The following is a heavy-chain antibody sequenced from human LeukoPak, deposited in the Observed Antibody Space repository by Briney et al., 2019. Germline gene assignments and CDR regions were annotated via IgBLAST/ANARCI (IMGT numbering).Heavy chain of an antibody. Sequence: GASVKVSCKASGYTFTSYGISWVRQAPGQGLEWMGWISAYNGNTNYAQKLQGRVTMTTDTSTSTAYMELRSLRSDDTAVYYCARDARGYCSSTSCYTTGPWGQGTLVTVSS. J-gene: IGHJ5*02. D-gene: IGHD2-2*02. V-gene: IGHV1-18*01. CDR3: ARDARGYCSSTSCYTTGP. CDR2: ISAYNGNT. CDR1: GYTFTSYG.